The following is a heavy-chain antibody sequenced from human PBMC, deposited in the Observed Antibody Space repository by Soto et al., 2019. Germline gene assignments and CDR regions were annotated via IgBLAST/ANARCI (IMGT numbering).Heavy chain of an antibody. J-gene: IGHJ5*02. D-gene: IGHD2-15*01. V-gene: IGHV3-23*01. Sequence: LRLSCSASGFTFSSYAMSWVRQAPGKGLEWVSAISGSGGSTYYADSVKGRFTISRDNSKNTLYLQMNSLRAEDTAVYYCAKDSRRYCSGGSCYADEFDPWGQGTLVTVSS. CDR1: GFTFSSYA. CDR3: AKDSRRYCSGGSCYADEFDP. CDR2: ISGSGGST.